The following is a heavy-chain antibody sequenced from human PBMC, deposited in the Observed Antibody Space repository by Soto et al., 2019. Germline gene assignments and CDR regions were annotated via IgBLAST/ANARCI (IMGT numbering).Heavy chain of an antibody. CDR2: INHTGST. J-gene: IGHJ3*02. CDR3: ARVLVAPIEDAFDI. Sequence: SETLSLTCAVYGGSFSSYYWNWIRQPPGKGPEWIGEINHTGSTNYNPSLRSRVTMSADTSKNHFSLNLSSVTAADTAVYYCARVLVAPIEDAFDIWGQGTMVTVS. CDR1: GGSFSSYY. D-gene: IGHD5-12*01. V-gene: IGHV4-34*01.